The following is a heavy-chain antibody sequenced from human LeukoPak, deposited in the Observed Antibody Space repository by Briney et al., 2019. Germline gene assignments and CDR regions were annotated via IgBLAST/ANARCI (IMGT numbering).Heavy chain of an antibody. Sequence: ASVKVSCKTSGYTFTDYNLHWVRQAPGQRLEWMGIIKPSGGDTSYAQTFQGRVFMTRDTSISTAYMELSRLRSDDTAVYYCAREEDYCSGGSCHYYFDYWGQGTLVTVSS. CDR1: GYTFTDYN. V-gene: IGHV1-46*01. CDR2: IKPSGGDT. D-gene: IGHD2-15*01. J-gene: IGHJ4*02. CDR3: AREEDYCSGGSCHYYFDY.